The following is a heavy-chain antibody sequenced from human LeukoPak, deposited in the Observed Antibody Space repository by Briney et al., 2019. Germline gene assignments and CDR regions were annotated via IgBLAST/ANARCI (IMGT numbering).Heavy chain of an antibody. Sequence: GASVKVSCKASGGTFSSYAISWVRQAPGQGLEWMGRIIPIFGTANYAQKFQGRVTITTDESTSTAYMELSSLRSEDTAVYYCARPLFPDGYNVRDAFDIWGQGTMVTVSS. CDR2: IIPIFGTA. V-gene: IGHV1-69*05. CDR3: ARPLFPDGYNVRDAFDI. J-gene: IGHJ3*02. CDR1: GGTFSSYA. D-gene: IGHD5-24*01.